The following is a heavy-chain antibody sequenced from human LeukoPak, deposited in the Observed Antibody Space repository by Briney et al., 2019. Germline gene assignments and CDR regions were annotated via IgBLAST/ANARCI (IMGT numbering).Heavy chain of an antibody. V-gene: IGHV3-15*01. CDR3: TTDLGDDYGGTYYYYYYYMDV. D-gene: IGHD4-23*01. Sequence: GGSLRLSCAASGFTFSNAWMCWVRQAPGKGLEWVGRIKSKTDGGTTDYAAPVKGRFTISRDDSKNTLYLQMNSLKTEDTAVYYCTTDLGDDYGGTYYYYYYYMDVWGKGTTVTVSS. CDR2: IKSKTDGGTT. CDR1: GFTFSNAW. J-gene: IGHJ6*03.